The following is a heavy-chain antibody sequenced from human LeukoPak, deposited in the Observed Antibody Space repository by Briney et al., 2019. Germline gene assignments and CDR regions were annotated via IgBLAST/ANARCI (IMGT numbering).Heavy chain of an antibody. CDR3: ARNGDYYYGMDV. Sequence: GGSLRLSCAASGLTFSGYDMHWVRQATGKGLEWVSAIGTAGDTYYPGSVKGRFTISRENAKNSLYLQMNSLRAEDTAVYYCARNGDYYYGMDVWGQGTTVTVSS. J-gene: IGHJ6*02. D-gene: IGHD4-17*01. V-gene: IGHV3-13*01. CDR2: IGTAGDT. CDR1: GLTFSGYD.